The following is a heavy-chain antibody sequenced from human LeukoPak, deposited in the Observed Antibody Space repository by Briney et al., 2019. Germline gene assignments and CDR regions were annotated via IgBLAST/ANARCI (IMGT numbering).Heavy chain of an antibody. J-gene: IGHJ5*02. CDR1: GGTFSSYA. CDR2: IIPILGIA. D-gene: IGHD4-17*01. Sequence: SVKVSCKVSGGTFSSYAISWVRQAPGQGLEWMGRIIPILGIANYAQKFQGRVTITADKSTSTAYMELSSLRSEDTAVYYCARNGGDYGGGRFDPWGQGTLVTVSS. V-gene: IGHV1-69*04. CDR3: ARNGGDYGGGRFDP.